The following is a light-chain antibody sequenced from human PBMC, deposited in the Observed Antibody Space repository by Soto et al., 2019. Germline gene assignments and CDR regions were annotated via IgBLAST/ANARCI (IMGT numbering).Light chain of an antibody. CDR3: HQRQSWPRT. V-gene: IGKV3-11*01. CDR1: QSVGSNY. Sequence: EIVLTQSPGTLSLSPGERSTPSGMASQSVGSNYLAWYQQKPGQAPRLLIYLASNRAAGVPARFSGSGSGTDFTLTISDVEPEDFAVYYCHQRQSWPRTFGQGTKVDIK. J-gene: IGKJ1*01. CDR2: LAS.